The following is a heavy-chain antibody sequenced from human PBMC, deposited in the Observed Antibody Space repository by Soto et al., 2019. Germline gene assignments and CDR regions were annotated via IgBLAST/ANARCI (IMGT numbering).Heavy chain of an antibody. CDR1: GFTFSNYW. J-gene: IGHJ4*02. CDR3: ARDGLMHGPDMDQ. Sequence: EVQLVESGGGLVQPGGSVRLSCAASGFTFSNYWMHWVRQTPGKGLVWVSRVGSDGRGATYADSVKGRFTISRDNGKNTLYLQMDSLRVEETAMYHCARDGLMHGPDMDQWGQGILVTVYS. CDR2: VGSDGRGA. V-gene: IGHV3-74*01. D-gene: IGHD3-16*01.